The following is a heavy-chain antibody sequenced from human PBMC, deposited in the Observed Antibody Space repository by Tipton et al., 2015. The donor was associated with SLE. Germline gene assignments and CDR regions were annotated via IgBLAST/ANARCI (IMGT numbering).Heavy chain of an antibody. Sequence: TLSLTCTVSDASITSGGFFWSWIRQHPGKGLEWIGYVSYSGSTSYNPSLKSRVTMSIDTSKDQFSLKLTSVTAADTAVYFCARDIYGSGSPLRYFDLWGQGTLVTVSS. V-gene: IGHV4-31*03. J-gene: IGHJ4*02. CDR3: ARDIYGSGSPLRYFDL. D-gene: IGHD3-10*01. CDR1: DASITSGGFF. CDR2: VSYSGST.